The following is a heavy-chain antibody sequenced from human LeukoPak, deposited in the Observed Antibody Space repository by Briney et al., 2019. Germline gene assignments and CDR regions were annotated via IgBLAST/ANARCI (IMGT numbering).Heavy chain of an antibody. J-gene: IGHJ4*02. V-gene: IGHV4-39*01. CDR2: IYYSGTT. CDR3: ARLYSASPWDY. CDR1: GGSISSSSYY. D-gene: IGHD2-15*01. Sequence: SETLSLTCTVSGGSISSSSYYWGWLRQPPGKGLEWIGNIYYSGTTYYNPSLKSRVTISVDTSKNQFSLKLRSVTAADTAVYYCARLYSASPWDYWGQGTLVTVSS.